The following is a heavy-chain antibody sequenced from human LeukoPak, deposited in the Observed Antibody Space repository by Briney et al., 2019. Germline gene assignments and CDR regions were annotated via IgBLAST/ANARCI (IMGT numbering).Heavy chain of an antibody. CDR3: AREAFIVGGSFDY. V-gene: IGHV3-21*01. Sequence: PGGSLRLSCAASGFTFSSYSMNWVRQAPGKGLEWVSSISSSSSYIYYADSVKGRFTISRDNAKNSLYLQMNSLRAEDTAVYYCAREAFIVGGSFDYRGQGTLVTVSS. J-gene: IGHJ4*02. CDR2: ISSSSSYI. D-gene: IGHD1-26*01. CDR1: GFTFSSYS.